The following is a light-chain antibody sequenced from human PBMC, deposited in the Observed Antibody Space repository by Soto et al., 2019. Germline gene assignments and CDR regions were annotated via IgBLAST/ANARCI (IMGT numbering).Light chain of an antibody. J-gene: IGKJ1*01. CDR1: QTINKN. Sequence: MTQDLKTLYVSPGERATLSCRASQTINKNVAWYQLKPGQVPRLFIYGASTRATDIPARFSGSGSGTEFTLTISSLKPDDFAPYYCQRYNSYSEALGQGTKVDIK. V-gene: IGKV3-15*01. CDR2: GAS. CDR3: QRYNSYSEA.